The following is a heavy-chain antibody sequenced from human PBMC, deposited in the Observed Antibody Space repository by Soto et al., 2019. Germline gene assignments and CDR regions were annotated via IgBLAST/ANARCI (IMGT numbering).Heavy chain of an antibody. Sequence: QVQLVESGGGVVQPGRSLRLSCAASGFTFSSYGMHWVRQAPGKGLEWVAVISYDGSNKYYADSVKGRFTISRDNSKNTLYLQMNSLRAEDTAVYYCAKRKYRGYSGYDPFDYWGQGTLVTVSS. D-gene: IGHD5-12*01. V-gene: IGHV3-30*18. CDR1: GFTFSSYG. CDR3: AKRKYRGYSGYDPFDY. CDR2: ISYDGSNK. J-gene: IGHJ4*02.